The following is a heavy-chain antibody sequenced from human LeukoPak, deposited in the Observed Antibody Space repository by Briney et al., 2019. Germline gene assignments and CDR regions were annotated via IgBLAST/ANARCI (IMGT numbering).Heavy chain of an antibody. CDR3: ARVGDCSSTSCHGSDWFDP. V-gene: IGHV4-30-2*01. D-gene: IGHD2-2*01. CDR2: IYHSGST. CDR1: GGSISSGGYS. J-gene: IGHJ5*02. Sequence: PSETLSLTCAVSGGSISSGGYSWSWIRQPPGKGLEWIGYIYHSGSTYYNPSLKSRVTISVDRSKNQFSLKLSSVTAADTAVYYCARVGDCSSTSCHGSDWFDPWGQGTLVTVSS.